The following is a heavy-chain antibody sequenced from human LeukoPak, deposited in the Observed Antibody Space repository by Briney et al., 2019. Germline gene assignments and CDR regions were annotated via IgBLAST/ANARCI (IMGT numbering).Heavy chain of an antibody. D-gene: IGHD1-26*01. CDR3: ARDLVGATDGIDY. CDR1: GFTFTSSA. CDR2: IVVGSGNT. J-gene: IGHJ4*02. Sequence: SVKVSCKASGFTFTSSAMQWVRQARGQRLEWIGWIVVGSGNTNYAQKFQERVTITRDMSTSTAYMELSSLRSEDTAVYYCARDLVGATDGIDYWGQGTLVTVSS. V-gene: IGHV1-58*02.